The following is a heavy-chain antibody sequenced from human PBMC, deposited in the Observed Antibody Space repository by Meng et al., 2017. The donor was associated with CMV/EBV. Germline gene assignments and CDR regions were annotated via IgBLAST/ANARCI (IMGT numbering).Heavy chain of an antibody. D-gene: IGHD3-10*01. CDR1: GGSISSSS. CDR3: ARDRGYYGSGSYGDY. Sequence: GGSLRLSCTVSGGSISSSSYYWGWIRQPPGKGLEWVSSISSSSSYIYYADSVKGRFTISRDNAKNSLYLQMNSLRAEDTAVYYCARDRGYYGSGSYGDYWGQGTLVTVPQ. CDR2: ISSSSSYI. J-gene: IGHJ4*02. V-gene: IGHV3-21*01.